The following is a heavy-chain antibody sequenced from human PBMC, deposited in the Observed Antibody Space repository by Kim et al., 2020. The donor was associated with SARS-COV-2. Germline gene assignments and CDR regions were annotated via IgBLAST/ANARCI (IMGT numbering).Heavy chain of an antibody. V-gene: IGHV5-10-1*01. CDR3: ARWGEDYYDSSGYYNWFDP. Sequence: GESLKISCKGSGYSFTSYWISWVRQMPGKGLEWMGRIDPSDSYTNYSPSFQGHVTISADKSISTAYLQWSSLKASDTAMYYCARWGEDYYDSSGYYNWFDPWGQGTLVTVSS. CDR1: GYSFTSYW. CDR2: IDPSDSYT. D-gene: IGHD3-22*01. J-gene: IGHJ5*02.